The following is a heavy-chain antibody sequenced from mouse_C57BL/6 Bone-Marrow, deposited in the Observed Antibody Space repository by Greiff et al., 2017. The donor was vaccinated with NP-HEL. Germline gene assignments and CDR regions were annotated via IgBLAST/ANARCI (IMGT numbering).Heavy chain of an antibody. CDR2: IHPNSGST. CDR1: GYTFTSYW. CDR3: AREWEALYFDY. J-gene: IGHJ2*01. Sequence: VQLQQPGAELVKPGASVKLSCKASGYTFTSYWMHWVKQRPGQGLEWIGMIHPNSGSTNYNEKFKSKATLTVDKSSSTAYLQLSSLTSEDSAVYYCAREWEALYFDYWGQGTTLTVSS. V-gene: IGHV1-64*01. D-gene: IGHD1-3*01.